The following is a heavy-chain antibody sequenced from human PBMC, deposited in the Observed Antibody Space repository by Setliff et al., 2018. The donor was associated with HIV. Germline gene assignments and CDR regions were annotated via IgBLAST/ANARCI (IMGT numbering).Heavy chain of an antibody. CDR1: GGSISSSSYY. CDR2: IYYSGST. J-gene: IGHJ4*02. D-gene: IGHD3-10*02. V-gene: IGHV4-39*01. Sequence: SETLSLTCTVSGGSISSSSYYWGWIRQPPGKGLEWIGSIYYSGSTYSNPSLKSRVTISVGTSKNQFSLKLSSVTAADRAVYYCARLRGLCSGSYYFDYWGQGTLVTVS. CDR3: ARLRGLCSGSYYFDY.